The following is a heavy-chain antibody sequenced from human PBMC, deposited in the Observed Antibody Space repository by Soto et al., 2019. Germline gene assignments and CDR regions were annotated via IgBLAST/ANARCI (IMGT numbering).Heavy chain of an antibody. CDR2: ITESGGIT. CDR1: GFIFSSYA. Sequence: GGSLRLSCGASGFIFSSYAMTWVRQAPGKGLEWVSVITESGGITHYADSVKDRFTISRDNSKSILYLQMNSLRVEDTAVYYCAKYDISGYYTGIDCWGQGTQVTVSS. J-gene: IGHJ4*02. D-gene: IGHD3-22*01. CDR3: AKYDISGYYTGIDC. V-gene: IGHV3-23*01.